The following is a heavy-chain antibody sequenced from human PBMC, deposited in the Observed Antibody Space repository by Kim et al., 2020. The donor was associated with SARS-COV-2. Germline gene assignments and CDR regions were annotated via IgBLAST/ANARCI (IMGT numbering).Heavy chain of an antibody. CDR3: ARVKGLTYYYGSGSYRVWFDP. CDR1: GGSISSGGYY. V-gene: IGHV4-31*03. J-gene: IGHJ5*02. CDR2: IYYSGST. Sequence: SETLSLTCTVSGGSISSGGYYWSWIRQHPGKGLEWIGYIYYSGSTYYNPSLKSRVTISVDTSKNQFSLKLSSVTAADTAVYYCARVKGLTYYYGSGSYRVWFDPWGQGTLVTVSS. D-gene: IGHD3-10*01.